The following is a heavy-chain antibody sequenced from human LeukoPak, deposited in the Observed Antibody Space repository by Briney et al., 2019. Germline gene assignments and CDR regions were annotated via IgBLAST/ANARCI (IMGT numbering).Heavy chain of an antibody. CDR2: ISSSGSTI. V-gene: IGHV3-11*01. CDR3: ARVAWFGELLSISHFDY. D-gene: IGHD3-10*01. CDR1: GFTFSDYY. Sequence: GGSLRLSCAASGFTFSDYYMSWIRQAPGKGLEWVSYISSSGSTIYYADSVKGRFTISRDNAKNSLYLQMNSLRAEDTAVYYCARVAWFGELLSISHFDYWGQGTLVTVSP. J-gene: IGHJ4*02.